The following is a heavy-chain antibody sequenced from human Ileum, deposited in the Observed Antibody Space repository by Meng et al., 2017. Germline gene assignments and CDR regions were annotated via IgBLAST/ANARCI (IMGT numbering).Heavy chain of an antibody. Sequence: GESLKISCAASGFTFRSYYMNWVRQVPGKGLVWVSRIDHEGSSTGYADSVKGRFTISRDNAKNTLYLQMNSLTVEETALYYCASDLRAASDYWGQGTPVTVSS. CDR3: ASDLRAASDY. D-gene: IGHD6-13*01. J-gene: IGHJ4*02. CDR2: IDHEGSST. CDR1: GFTFRSYY. V-gene: IGHV3-74*01.